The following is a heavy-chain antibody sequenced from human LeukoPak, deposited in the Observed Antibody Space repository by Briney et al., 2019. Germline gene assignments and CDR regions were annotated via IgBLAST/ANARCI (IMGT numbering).Heavy chain of an antibody. CDR3: ARVKYQLLPLYFDY. CDR1: GFTFSSYW. D-gene: IGHD2-2*01. J-gene: IGHJ4*02. Sequence: GGSLRLSCAASGFTFSSYWMSWVRQAPGKGLEWVANIKQDGSEKYYVDSVKGRFTISRDNAKNSLYLQMNSLRAEDTAVYYCARVKYQLLPLYFDYWGQGTLVTVSS. V-gene: IGHV3-7*01. CDR2: IKQDGSEK.